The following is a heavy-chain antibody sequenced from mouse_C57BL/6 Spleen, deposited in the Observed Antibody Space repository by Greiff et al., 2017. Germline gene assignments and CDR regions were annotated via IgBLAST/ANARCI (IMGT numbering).Heavy chain of an antibody. V-gene: IGHV3-8*01. CDR2: ISYSGST. CDR3: ARLGPYYYGSSPYYFDD. Sequence: EVQLMESGPGLAKPSQTLSLTCSVTGYSITSDYWNWIRKFPGNKLEYMGYISYSGSTYYNPSLKSRISITRDTSKNQYYLQLNSVTTEDTATYYCARLGPYYYGSSPYYFDDWGQGTTLTVSS. J-gene: IGHJ2*01. CDR1: GYSITSDY. D-gene: IGHD1-1*01.